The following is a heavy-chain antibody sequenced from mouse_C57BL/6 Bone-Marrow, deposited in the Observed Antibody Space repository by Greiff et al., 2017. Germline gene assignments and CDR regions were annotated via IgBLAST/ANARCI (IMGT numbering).Heavy chain of an antibody. CDR3: TRRSGYDFDY. J-gene: IGHJ2*01. CDR1: GYTFTDYE. D-gene: IGHD3-2*02. V-gene: IGHV1-15*01. Sequence: VQLQQSGAELVRPGASVTLSCKASGYTFTDYEMHWVKQTPVHGLEWIGAIDPETGGTAYNQKFKGKAILTADKSSSTAYMELRSLTSEDSAVYYCTRRSGYDFDYWGQGTTLTVSS. CDR2: IDPETGGT.